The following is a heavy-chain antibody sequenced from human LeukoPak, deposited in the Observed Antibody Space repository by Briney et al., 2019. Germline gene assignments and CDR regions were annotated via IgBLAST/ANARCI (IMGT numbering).Heavy chain of an antibody. J-gene: IGHJ5*02. D-gene: IGHD1-26*01. CDR2: IWYDGSNK. V-gene: IGHV3-33*01. Sequence: GRSLRLSCAASGFTFSSNGMRWVRQAPGKGLEWVAVIWYDGSNKYYADSVKGRFTISRDNSKNTLYLEMNSLRGEDTAVYYCARSVGATTDWFDPWGQGTQVIVSS. CDR1: GFTFSSNG. CDR3: ARSVGATTDWFDP.